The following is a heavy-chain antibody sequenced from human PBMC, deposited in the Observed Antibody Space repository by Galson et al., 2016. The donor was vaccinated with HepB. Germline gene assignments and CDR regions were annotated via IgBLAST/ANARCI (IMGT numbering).Heavy chain of an antibody. D-gene: IGHD2-15*01. V-gene: IGHV3-74*01. CDR2: IDTDGRSS. CDR3: VRDGPFSDIDLDV. J-gene: IGHJ6*04. Sequence: SLRLSCAASGFSFSSYWMYWVRQAPGQGLVWVSHIDTDGRSSYYADSVKGRFTIYRDNAENNLSLKMNSLRSEDTAVYFCVRDGPFSDIDLDVWGKGTTVTVSS. CDR1: GFSFSSYW.